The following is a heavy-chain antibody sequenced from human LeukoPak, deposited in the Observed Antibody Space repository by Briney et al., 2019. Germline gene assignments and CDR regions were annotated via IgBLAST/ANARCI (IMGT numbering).Heavy chain of an antibody. CDR3: AKKSNYDILEADFDY. CDR2: SYSGNTT. J-gene: IGHJ4*02. D-gene: IGHD3-9*01. CDR1: GFTVSSNY. V-gene: IGHV3-66*01. Sequence: GGSLRLSCAASGFTVSSNYINWVRQAPGKGLEWVAISYSGNTTYCAESVRGRFTISRDKSKNRLHLQMNSLRAEDTAVYYCAKKSNYDILEADFDYWGQGTLVTVSS.